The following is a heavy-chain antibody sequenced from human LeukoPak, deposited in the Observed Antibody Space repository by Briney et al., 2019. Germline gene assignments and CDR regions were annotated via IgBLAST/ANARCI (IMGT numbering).Heavy chain of an antibody. CDR3: ARGRFSTYSSSWYTQRMVAFDY. CDR1: GYTFTSYD. V-gene: IGHV1-8*01. D-gene: IGHD6-13*01. CDR2: MNPNSGNT. J-gene: IGHJ4*02. Sequence: ASVKVSCKASGYTFTSYDINWVRQATGQGLEWMGWMNPNSGNTGYTQKFQGRVTMTRNTSISTAYMELSSLRSEDTAVYYCARGRFSTYSSSWYTQRMVAFDYWGQGTLVTVSS.